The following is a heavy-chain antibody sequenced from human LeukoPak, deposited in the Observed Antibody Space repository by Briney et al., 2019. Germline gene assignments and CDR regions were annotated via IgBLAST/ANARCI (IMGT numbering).Heavy chain of an antibody. D-gene: IGHD6-13*01. V-gene: IGHV3-23*01. Sequence: PGGSLRLSCAASGFTFSSYAMSWVRQAPGKGLEWVSAISGSGGSTYYADSVKGRFTISRDNSKNTLYLQMNSLRAEDTAVYYCASDSSSWYYFDYWGQGTLVTVSS. CDR1: GFTFSSYA. CDR3: ASDSSSWYYFDY. J-gene: IGHJ4*02. CDR2: ISGSGGST.